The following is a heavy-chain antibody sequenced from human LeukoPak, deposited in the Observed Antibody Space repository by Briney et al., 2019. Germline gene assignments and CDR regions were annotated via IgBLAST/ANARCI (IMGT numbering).Heavy chain of an antibody. V-gene: IGHV4-4*07. CDR3: AREAIRGSSKYSLDY. J-gene: IGHJ4*02. CDR1: GGSISSYY. CDR2: IYTSGST. Sequence: PSETLSLTCTVSGGSISSYYWSRIRQPAGKGLEWIGRIYTSGSTNYNPSLKSRVTMSVDTSKNQFSLKLSSVTAADTAVYYCAREAIRGSSKYSLDYWGQGTLVTVSS. D-gene: IGHD6-13*01.